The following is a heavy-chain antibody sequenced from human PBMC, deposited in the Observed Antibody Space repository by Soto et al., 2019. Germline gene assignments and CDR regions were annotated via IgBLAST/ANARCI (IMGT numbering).Heavy chain of an antibody. D-gene: IGHD7-27*01. J-gene: IGHJ4*02. Sequence: ASVKVSCKAAGYTFNAYSVHWVRQAPGQRLEWMGMINPSGETTTYAQNFQGRVTMTRDTSTATVYMELSGLISEDTAVYYCARDWALDYWGQGTLVTVPQ. CDR1: GYTFNAYS. CDR3: ARDWALDY. V-gene: IGHV1-46*02. CDR2: INPSGETT.